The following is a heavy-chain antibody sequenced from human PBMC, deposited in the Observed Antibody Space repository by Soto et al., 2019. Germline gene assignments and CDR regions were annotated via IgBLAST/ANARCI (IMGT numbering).Heavy chain of an antibody. D-gene: IGHD5-12*01. CDR2: IYSGGTT. CDR1: RFAVSDNY. V-gene: IGHV3-66*01. Sequence: EVHLVESGGGLVQPGGSLRLSCAASRFAVSDNYMSWVRQAPGKGLEFVSLIYSGGTTSYAYSVKGRFTISRDNSKNTLYLQMNNLRAEDTAVYYCATRTITLPHWGQGNLVTVSS. CDR3: ATRTITLPH. J-gene: IGHJ4*02.